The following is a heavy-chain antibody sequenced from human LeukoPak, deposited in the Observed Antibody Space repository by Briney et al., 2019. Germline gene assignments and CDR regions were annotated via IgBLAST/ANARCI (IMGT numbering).Heavy chain of an antibody. CDR1: GFTFSNYW. Sequence: GGSLRLSCAASGFTFSNYWMHWVRQVPGKGLVWVSRINDDGSATFYADSVKGRFTISRDNAKNTLFLQMNSLSAEDTALYYCAREILAPGKTHDYWGQGTLVTVSS. CDR3: AREILAPGKTHDY. V-gene: IGHV3-74*01. J-gene: IGHJ4*02. CDR2: INDDGSAT.